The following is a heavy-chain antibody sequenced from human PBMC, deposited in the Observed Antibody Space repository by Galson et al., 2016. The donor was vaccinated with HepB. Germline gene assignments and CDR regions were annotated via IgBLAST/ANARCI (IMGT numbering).Heavy chain of an antibody. V-gene: IGHV2-5*02. D-gene: IGHD3-22*01. CDR3: AHSGDYDTTYFDS. CDR1: GFSLSTSGEG. Sequence: PAPVKPTQTLTLACNFSGFSLSTSGEGVGWIRQPPGKALEWLALIYWDDYKLYSPSLISRLTITKDTSKDQVVLTMTNMNPVDTATYFCAHSGDYDTTYFDSWGQGTLVTVSS. CDR2: IYWDDYK. J-gene: IGHJ4*02.